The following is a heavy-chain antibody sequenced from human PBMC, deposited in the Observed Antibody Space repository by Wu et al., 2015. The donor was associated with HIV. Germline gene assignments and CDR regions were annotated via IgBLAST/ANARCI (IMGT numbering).Heavy chain of an antibody. V-gene: IGHV1-69*12. CDR3: ARGHCPSGGCYSPYYYYMDV. D-gene: IGHD2-21*02. Sequence: QVQLLQSGAEVKKPGSSVKVSCKASGGTFGNFAVTWVRKAPGQGLEWMGGIIPIFGRVNYAQKFQGRLTITADDSTSTAYMELSSLRSDDSAMYYCARGHCPSGGCYSPYYYYMDVWGKGTTVTVSS. CDR2: IIPIFGRV. CDR1: GGTFGNFA. J-gene: IGHJ6*03.